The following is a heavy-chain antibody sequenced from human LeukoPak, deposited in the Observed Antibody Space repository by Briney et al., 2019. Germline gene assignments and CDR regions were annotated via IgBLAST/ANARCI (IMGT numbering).Heavy chain of an antibody. CDR3: ASLITMARGATS. J-gene: IGHJ4*02. Sequence: ASVKVSCKASGYTFTGYYMHWVRQAPGQGLEWMGRINPNSGGTNYAQKFQGRVTMTRDTSISTAYMELSRLRSDDTAVYYCASLITMARGATSWGQETLVTVSS. D-gene: IGHD3-10*01. CDR1: GYTFTGYY. V-gene: IGHV1-2*06. CDR2: INPNSGGT.